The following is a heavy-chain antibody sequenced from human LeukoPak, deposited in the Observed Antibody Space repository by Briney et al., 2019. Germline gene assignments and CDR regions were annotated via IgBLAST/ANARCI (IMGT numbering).Heavy chain of an antibody. D-gene: IGHD6-13*01. Sequence: SETLSLTCAVSGGSISSSNWWSWVRQPPGKGLEWIGEIYHSGSTNYNPSLKSRVTISVDKSKNQFSLKLSSVTAADTAVYYCAGGYSSSWYYFDYWGQGTLVTVSS. CDR1: GGSISSSNW. CDR3: AGGYSSSWYYFDY. J-gene: IGHJ4*02. V-gene: IGHV4-4*02. CDR2: IYHSGST.